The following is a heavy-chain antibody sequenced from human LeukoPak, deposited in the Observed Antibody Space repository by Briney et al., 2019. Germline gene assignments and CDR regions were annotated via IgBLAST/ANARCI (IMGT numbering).Heavy chain of an antibody. CDR3: ARRGSSMAAFDF. CDR1: GYSFTTYR. V-gene: IGHV5-51*01. CDR2: IYPGDSDT. D-gene: IGHD6-6*01. Sequence: PGESLKISCKGSGYSFTTYRIGWVRQMPGKGLEWMGIIYPGDSDTAYSPSFQGQVTISADKSISTAYLQWNSLKASDSAMYYCARRGSSMAAFDFWGQGTLVTVSS. J-gene: IGHJ4*02.